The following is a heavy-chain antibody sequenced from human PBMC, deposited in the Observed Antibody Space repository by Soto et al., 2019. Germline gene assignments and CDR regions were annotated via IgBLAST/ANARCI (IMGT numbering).Heavy chain of an antibody. D-gene: IGHD4-17*01. J-gene: IGHJ4*02. Sequence: QAQLVQAGAEVKEPGASVKVSCKASGYSFTTSGITWVRQAPGQGLEWMGWLSTYHGNTNYAQKLQDRVIMTTDTSTSTSYMELRSMRSDDTAVYYCARRLYGDYDYWGQGTLVTVSS. CDR1: GYSFTTSG. V-gene: IGHV1-18*01. CDR2: LSTYHGNT. CDR3: ARRLYGDYDY.